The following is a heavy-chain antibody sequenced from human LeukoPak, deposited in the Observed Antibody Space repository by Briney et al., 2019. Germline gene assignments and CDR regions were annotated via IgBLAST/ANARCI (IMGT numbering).Heavy chain of an antibody. J-gene: IGHJ1*01. Sequence: PSETLSLTCTVSDDSITMYYWTWIRQPPGKGLEWIGYVDHTGSTNFNPSLNGRVSISRDTSKNLFSLRLRSVTAADTAVYYCARLPMVRGIPSGYFQHWGQGTLVTVSS. CDR1: DDSITMYY. V-gene: IGHV4-59*01. CDR2: VDHTGST. D-gene: IGHD3-10*01. CDR3: ARLPMVRGIPSGYFQH.